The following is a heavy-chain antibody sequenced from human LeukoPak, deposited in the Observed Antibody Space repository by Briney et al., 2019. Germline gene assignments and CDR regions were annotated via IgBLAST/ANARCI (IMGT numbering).Heavy chain of an antibody. Sequence: GGALRLSCAASGCSFCSFWRHWGRQVPGKGLMGVARVNPDGRNTSYAEFVKGRFTISRDNARLTVNLQMNSLRDDDTAVYYCVRDVWGDRGGFSEYWGQGALVTVST. CDR2: VNPDGRNT. J-gene: IGHJ4*02. D-gene: IGHD2-21*01. CDR1: GCSFCSFW. CDR3: VRDVWGDRGGFSEY. V-gene: IGHV3-74*01.